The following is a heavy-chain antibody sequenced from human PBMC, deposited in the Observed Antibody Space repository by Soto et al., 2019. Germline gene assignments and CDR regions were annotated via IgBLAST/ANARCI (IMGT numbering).Heavy chain of an antibody. CDR1: GGSISSYY. D-gene: IGHD6-13*01. CDR3: ARAREDGIAAAGTPYDY. V-gene: IGHV4-59*01. J-gene: IGHJ4*02. CDR2: IYYSGST. Sequence: QVQLQESGPGLVKPSETLSLTCTVSGGSISSYYWSWIRQPPGKGLEWIGYIYYSGSTNYNPSLKSRVTISVDTSKNQSSLKLSSVTAADTAVYYCARAREDGIAAAGTPYDYWGQGTLVTVSS.